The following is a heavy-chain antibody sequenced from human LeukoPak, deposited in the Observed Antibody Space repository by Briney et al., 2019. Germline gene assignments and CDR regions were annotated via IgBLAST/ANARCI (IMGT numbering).Heavy chain of an antibody. Sequence: GASVKVSCKASGYTFTYRHLHWVRQAPGQALEWMGWITPFNGNTNYAQKFQDRVTITRDRSMSTAYMELSSLRSEDTAMYYCAGSMANYAFDYWGQGTLVTVSS. D-gene: IGHD2-2*01. CDR3: AGSMANYAFDY. J-gene: IGHJ4*02. CDR1: GYTFTYRH. CDR2: ITPFNGNT. V-gene: IGHV1-45*02.